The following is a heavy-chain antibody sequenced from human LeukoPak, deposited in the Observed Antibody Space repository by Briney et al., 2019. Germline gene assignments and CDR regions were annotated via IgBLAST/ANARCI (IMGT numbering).Heavy chain of an antibody. CDR3: ARGRAGIAAAGFDY. J-gene: IGHJ4*02. CDR1: GFTFSMSS. Sequence: QSGGSLRLSCATSGFTFSMSSMRWVRLAPGKGLEWLAGISFDGANKFSGDSVKGRFSISRDNSKNTLYLQMNSLGLDDTAVYFCARGRAGIAAAGFDYWGQGTLVTVPS. D-gene: IGHD6-13*01. CDR2: ISFDGANK. V-gene: IGHV3-30*04.